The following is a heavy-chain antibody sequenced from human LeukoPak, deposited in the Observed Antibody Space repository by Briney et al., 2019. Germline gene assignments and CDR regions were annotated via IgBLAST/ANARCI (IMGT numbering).Heavy chain of an antibody. V-gene: IGHV5-10-1*01. J-gene: IGHJ5*02. Sequence: GESLRISCQGSGYGFTSYWISWVRQMTGKGMEWMGRIDPSDSYTNYSPSFQGHVTISADKSISTAYLQWSSLKASDTAMYYCARLPPSDMVRGVIPWGQGTLVTVSS. D-gene: IGHD3-10*01. CDR2: IDPSDSYT. CDR3: ARLPPSDMVRGVIP. CDR1: GYGFTSYW.